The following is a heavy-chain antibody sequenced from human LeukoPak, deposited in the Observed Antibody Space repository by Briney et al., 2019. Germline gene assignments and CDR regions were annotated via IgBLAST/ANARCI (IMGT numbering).Heavy chain of an antibody. CDR2: INTNNGNT. D-gene: IGHD2-15*01. Sequence: ASVKVSCKASGYTFTNYAFSWVRQAPGQGLEWMGWINTNNGNTNYVKRLQGRVTMTTDTSTTTAYMELNSLNSDDTAIYYCARERGPLTSRFDFWGLGMLVTVSS. V-gene: IGHV1-18*01. CDR1: GYTFTNYA. CDR3: ARERGPLTSRFDF. J-gene: IGHJ4*02.